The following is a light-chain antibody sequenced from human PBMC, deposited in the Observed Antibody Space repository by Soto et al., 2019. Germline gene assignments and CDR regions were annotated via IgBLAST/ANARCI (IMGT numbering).Light chain of an antibody. CDR1: ERLSSVY. CDR3: QQYGGLLPIT. CDR2: GAY. V-gene: IGKV3-20*01. J-gene: IGKJ5*01. Sequence: KTSPGTXSLKNQERAPLAWRDSERLSSVYLAWYKKRPGKTNXLXXXGAYKRANGIPARFSGSGSGTAFTLIINRWEHEDVETYYCQQYGGLLPITFCEGTLLEI.